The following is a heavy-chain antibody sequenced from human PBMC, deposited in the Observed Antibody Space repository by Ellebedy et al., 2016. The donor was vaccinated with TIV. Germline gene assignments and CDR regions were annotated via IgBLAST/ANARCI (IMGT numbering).Heavy chain of an antibody. CDR3: ARDRVLVVLDY. V-gene: IGHV3-7*01. Sequence: DSVKGRFIISRDNAKNSLYLQMNSLTVEDTAVYYCARDRVLVVLDYWGQGTLVTVSS. D-gene: IGHD3-22*01. J-gene: IGHJ4*02.